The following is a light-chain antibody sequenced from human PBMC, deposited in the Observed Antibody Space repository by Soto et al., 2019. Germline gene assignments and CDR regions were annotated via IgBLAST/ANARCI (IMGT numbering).Light chain of an antibody. J-gene: IGKJ1*01. CDR3: QQYGSSPQT. V-gene: IGKV3-20*01. Sequence: EIVLTQSPGTLSLSPGERATLSCRASQSVSSNYLAWYQQKPGQAPRLLIYDASRRATGIPDRFSGRGSGTDFTLTISRLEPEDSAVYYCQQYGSSPQTFGQGTKVDIK. CDR2: DAS. CDR1: QSVSSNY.